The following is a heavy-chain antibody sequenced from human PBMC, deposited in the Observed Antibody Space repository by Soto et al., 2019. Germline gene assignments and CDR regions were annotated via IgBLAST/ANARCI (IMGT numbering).Heavy chain of an antibody. J-gene: IGHJ6*02. CDR2: IYSGGST. CDR1: GFTVSSNY. V-gene: IGHV3-53*01. CDR3: ARDRYNWNYVSDYGMDV. D-gene: IGHD1-7*01. Sequence: GGSLRLSCAASGFTVSSNYMSWVRQAPGKGLEWVSVIYSGGSTYYADSVKGRFTISRDNSKTTLYLQMNSLRAEDTAVYYCARDRYNWNYVSDYGMDVWGQGTTGTVSS.